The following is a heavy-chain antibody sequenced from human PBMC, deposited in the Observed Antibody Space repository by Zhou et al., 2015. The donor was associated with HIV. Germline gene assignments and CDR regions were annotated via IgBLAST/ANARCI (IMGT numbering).Heavy chain of an antibody. CDR2: ISSSSSYI. CDR1: GFTFSTYA. D-gene: IGHD5-18*01. V-gene: IGHV3-21*01. Sequence: VQLVESGGGVVQPGKSLRLSCAASGFTFSTYAMHWVRQAPGKGLEWVSSISSSSSYIYYADSVKGRFTISRDNAKNSLYLQMNSLRAEDTAVYYCARDRGYSYGYFDYWGQGTLVTVSS. J-gene: IGHJ4*02. CDR3: ARDRGYSYGYFDY.